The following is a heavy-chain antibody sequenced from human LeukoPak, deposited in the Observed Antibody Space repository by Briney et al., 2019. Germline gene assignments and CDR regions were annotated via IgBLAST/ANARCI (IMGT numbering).Heavy chain of an antibody. CDR2: IIPIFGTA. V-gene: IGHV1-69*13. J-gene: IGHJ4*02. D-gene: IGHD3-3*01. CDR1: GGTFSSYA. Sequence: SVKVSCKASGGTFSSYAISWVRQAPGQGLEWMVGIIPIFGTADYAQKFQGRVTITADESTSTAYMELSSLRSEDTAVYYCARVYYDFWSGYYTPYYFDYWGQGTLVTVSS. CDR3: ARVYYDFWSGYYTPYYFDY.